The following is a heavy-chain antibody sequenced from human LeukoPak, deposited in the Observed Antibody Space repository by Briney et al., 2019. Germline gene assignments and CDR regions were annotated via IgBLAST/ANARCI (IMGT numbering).Heavy chain of an antibody. D-gene: IGHD6-19*01. CDR3: ARVWLGVTYAFDI. CDR2: ISAYNGHR. Sequence: ASVKVSCKASGYTFASYGFSWVRQAPGQGLEWMGWISAYNGHRTYAQNFQGRVSMTTDSSTNTAYMELRSLRSDDTAVYYCARVWLGVTYAFDIWGQGTMVTVSS. J-gene: IGHJ3*02. V-gene: IGHV1-18*01. CDR1: GYTFASYG.